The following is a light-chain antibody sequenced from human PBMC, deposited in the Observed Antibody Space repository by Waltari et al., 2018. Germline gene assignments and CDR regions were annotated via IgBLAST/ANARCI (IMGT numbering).Light chain of an antibody. V-gene: IGKV3D-11*01. Sequence: ELVLTQSPATLSLSPGERATLSCRARQGVSSYLAWYQQKPGQAPRLLIYDTSNRATGIPARFSGSGPGPDFTLTISSLEPEDFAVYYCQQRSTWPWTFGQGTKVEIK. J-gene: IGKJ1*01. CDR1: QGVSSY. CDR3: QQRSTWPWT. CDR2: DTS.